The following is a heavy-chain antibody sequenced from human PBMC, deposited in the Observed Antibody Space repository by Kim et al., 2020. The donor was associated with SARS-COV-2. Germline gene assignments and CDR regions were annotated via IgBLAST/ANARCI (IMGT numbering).Heavy chain of an antibody. J-gene: IGHJ6*02. Sequence: SETLSLTCTVSGDSMTSSYWGWIRQPPGKGLEWIGYIFHTGRTNYNPSLKSRVTISVDTSKKQFSLKMTSVTSADTAMYYCARDQYYDPLTGSYYGMDVWGQGTTVTVSS. V-gene: IGHV4-59*01. D-gene: IGHD3-9*01. CDR3: ARDQYYDPLTGSYYGMDV. CDR2: IFHTGRT. CDR1: GDSMTSSY.